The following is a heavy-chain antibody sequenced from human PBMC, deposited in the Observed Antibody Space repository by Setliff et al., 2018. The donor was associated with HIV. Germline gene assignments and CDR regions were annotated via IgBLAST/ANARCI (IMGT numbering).Heavy chain of an antibody. CDR2: INPNNGGT. CDR3: ARDLIRITPHGDLPF. CDR1: GYIFTDYY. V-gene: IGHV1-2*06. J-gene: IGHJ4*02. Sequence: ASVKVSCKASGYIFTDYYMHWVRQAPGQGLEWMGRINPNNGGTNYAQNFRARVTMTRDTSSTTAYMELSTLRSDDTALYYCARDLIRITPHGDLPFWGQGTLVTVSS. D-gene: IGHD2-15*01.